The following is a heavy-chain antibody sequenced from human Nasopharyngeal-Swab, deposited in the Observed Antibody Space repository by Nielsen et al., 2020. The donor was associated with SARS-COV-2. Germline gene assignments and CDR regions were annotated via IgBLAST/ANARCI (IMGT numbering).Heavy chain of an antibody. CDR2: ISASGEST. J-gene: IGHJ4*02. D-gene: IGHD3-22*01. CDR3: ARDPLTYYYDSSGYYAEYYFDY. V-gene: IGHV3-23*01. CDR1: GFTFSNYA. Sequence: GGPLRPSCAAFGFTFSNYAMTWVRQAPGKGLEWVPTISASGESTFYGDSVKGRFTIPRDNSKKTLSLQMNSLRAEDTAVYYCARDPLTYYYDSSGYYAEYYFDYWGQGTLVTVSS.